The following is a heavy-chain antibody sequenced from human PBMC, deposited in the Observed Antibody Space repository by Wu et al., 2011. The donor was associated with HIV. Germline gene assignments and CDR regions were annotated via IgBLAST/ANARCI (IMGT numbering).Heavy chain of an antibody. V-gene: IGHV1-69*14. D-gene: IGHD1-26*01. J-gene: IGHJ6*03. Sequence: QVQXVQSGAEVEKPGSSVKVSCKASGGTFSSYAISWVRQAPGQGLEWMGGIIPIFGTTKYAQKFQGRVTITADKSTDTAYMELSSLRSEDTAVYYCGKGEAGYYHYYYMDVWGKGTTVTVS. CDR2: IIPIFGTT. CDR3: GKGEAGYYHYYYMDV. CDR1: GGTFSSYA.